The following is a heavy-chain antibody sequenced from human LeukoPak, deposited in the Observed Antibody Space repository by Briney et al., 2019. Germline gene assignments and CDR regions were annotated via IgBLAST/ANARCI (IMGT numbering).Heavy chain of an antibody. CDR2: IYPGDSDT. CDR3: ARRVVVPAAIQGDAFDI. Sequence: GESLKISCKGSGYSFTSYWIGWVRQMPGKGLEWMGIIYPGDSDTRYSPSFQGQVTISADKSISPAYLQWSSLKASDTAMYYCARRVVVPAAIQGDAFDIWGQGTMVTVSS. J-gene: IGHJ3*02. V-gene: IGHV5-51*01. CDR1: GYSFTSYW. D-gene: IGHD2-2*02.